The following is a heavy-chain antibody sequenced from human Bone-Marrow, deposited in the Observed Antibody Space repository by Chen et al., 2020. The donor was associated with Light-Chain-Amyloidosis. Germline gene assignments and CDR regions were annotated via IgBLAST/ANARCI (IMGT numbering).Heavy chain of an antibody. V-gene: IGHV3-23*01. Sequence: EVQLLESGGDLVQPGGSLRLSCAASGFPFNNYAMSWVRQAPGKGLGFVSTFSGGLSTTYYADSGKGRFTVSRDNSNNTLYLQMSSLRAEDTAIYYCARGSAATCSGARCYYFDYWGQGTLVTVSS. CDR3: ARGSAATCSGARCYYFDY. D-gene: IGHD2-15*01. J-gene: IGHJ4*02. CDR1: GFPFNNYA. CDR2: FSGGLSTT.